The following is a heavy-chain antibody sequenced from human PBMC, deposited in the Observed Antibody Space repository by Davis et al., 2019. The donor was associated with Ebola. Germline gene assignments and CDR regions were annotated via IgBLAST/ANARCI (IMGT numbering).Heavy chain of an antibody. D-gene: IGHD1-14*01. V-gene: IGHV4/OR15-8*01. CDR3: AKHFRRDSAFDS. CDR2: VYYTDL. Sequence: PSETLSLTCDVSGPSISSLNWWSWVRQSPGKGLEWIGEVYYTDLNYNPSLRSRVAISVDRSTLQFSLKLNSVTAADTAVYYCAKHFRRDSAFDSWGQGILVTVSS. CDR1: GPSISSLNW. J-gene: IGHJ4*02.